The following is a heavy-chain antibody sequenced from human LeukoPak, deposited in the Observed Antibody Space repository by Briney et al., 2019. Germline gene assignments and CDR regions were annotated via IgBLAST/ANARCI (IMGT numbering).Heavy chain of an antibody. D-gene: IGHD1-1*01. V-gene: IGHV1-46*01. CDR2: INPSGGST. CDR3: ARHFGTGDNFDY. Sequence: ASVKVSCKASEYTFTSYYMHWVRQAPGQGLEWMGIINPSGGSTSYAQKFQGRVTMTRDTSTSTVYMELSSLRPEDTAVYYCARHFGTGDNFDYWGQGTLLIVSS. CDR1: EYTFTSYY. J-gene: IGHJ4*02.